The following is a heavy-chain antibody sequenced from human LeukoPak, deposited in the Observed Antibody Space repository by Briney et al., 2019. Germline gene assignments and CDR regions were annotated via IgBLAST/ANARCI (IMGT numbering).Heavy chain of an antibody. V-gene: IGHV3-21*01. J-gene: IGHJ4*02. Sequence: PGGSLRLSCAASGFTFSSYSMNWVRQAPGKGLEWVSSISSSNSFIYYADSVKGRFTISRDNAKNSLYLQMNSLRAEDTAVYYCASGYCTNGVCHFDYWGQGTLVTVSS. CDR3: ASGYCTNGVCHFDY. D-gene: IGHD2-8*01. CDR2: ISSSNSFI. CDR1: GFTFSSYS.